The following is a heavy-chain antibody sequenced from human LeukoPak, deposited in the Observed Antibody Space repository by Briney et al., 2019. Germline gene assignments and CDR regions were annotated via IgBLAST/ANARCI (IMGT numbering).Heavy chain of an antibody. D-gene: IGHD6-13*01. CDR3: ARPNVAADAFDI. CDR1: GFTFSSYS. Sequence: GGSLRLSCAASGFTFSSYSMNWVRQAPGKGLEWVSSISSSSSYIYYADSVKGRFTISRDNAKNSLYLQMNSLRAEDTAVYYCARPNVAADAFDIWGQGTMVTVSS. CDR2: ISSSSSYI. V-gene: IGHV3-21*01. J-gene: IGHJ3*02.